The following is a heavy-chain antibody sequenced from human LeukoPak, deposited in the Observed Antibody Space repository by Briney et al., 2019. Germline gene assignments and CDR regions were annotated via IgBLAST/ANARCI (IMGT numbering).Heavy chain of an antibody. V-gene: IGHV4-34*01. CDR2: INHSGST. CDR1: GGSFSGYY. Sequence: SETLSLTCAVYGGSFSGYYWSWIRQPPGKGLEWIGEINHSGSTNYNPSLKSRVTISVDTSKNQFSLKLSSVTAADTAVYYCARAAGLLFVNWGQGTPVTVSS. D-gene: IGHD5-12*01. CDR3: ARAAGLLFVN. J-gene: IGHJ4*02.